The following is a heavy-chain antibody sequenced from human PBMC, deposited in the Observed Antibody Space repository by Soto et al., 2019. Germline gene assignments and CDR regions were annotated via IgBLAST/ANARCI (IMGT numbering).Heavy chain of an antibody. J-gene: IGHJ5*02. CDR3: TSQRWLQPGLDP. D-gene: IGHD5-12*01. CDR2: IRSKANSYAT. Sequence: PWGSLGLGCAASGFTVSGSAMHWVRQASGKGLEWVGRIRSKANSYATAYAASVKGRFTISRDDSKNTAYLQMNSLKTEDTDVYYCTSQRWLQPGLDPWGQGTLVTVSS. V-gene: IGHV3-73*01. CDR1: GFTVSGSA.